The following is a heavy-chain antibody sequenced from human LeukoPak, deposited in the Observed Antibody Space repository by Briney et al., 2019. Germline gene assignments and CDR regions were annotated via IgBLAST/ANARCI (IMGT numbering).Heavy chain of an antibody. D-gene: IGHD6-13*01. Sequence: SGTLSLTCAVSGGSISSSNWWSWVRPPPGKGLEWIGEIYHSGSTNYNPSLKSRVTISVDKSKNQFSLKLSSVTAADTAVYYCARGYSSSWTRSLDYWGQGTLVTVSS. CDR3: ARGYSSSWTRSLDY. J-gene: IGHJ4*02. CDR2: IYHSGST. CDR1: GGSISSSNW. V-gene: IGHV4-4*02.